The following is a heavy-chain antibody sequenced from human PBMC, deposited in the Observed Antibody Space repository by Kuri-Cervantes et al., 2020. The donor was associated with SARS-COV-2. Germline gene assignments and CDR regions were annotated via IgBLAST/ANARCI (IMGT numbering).Heavy chain of an antibody. J-gene: IGHJ4*02. Sequence: GSLRLSCAVYGGSFNNYYWNWIRQPPGKGLEWIGEINHTGSTNYNPSLKSRVTISVDTSKNQFSLKLSSVTAADTAVYYCARAPSRGQWLVKYYFDYWGQGTLVTVSS. CDR1: GGSFNNYY. V-gene: IGHV4-34*01. CDR3: ARAPSRGQWLVKYYFDY. D-gene: IGHD6-19*01. CDR2: INHTGST.